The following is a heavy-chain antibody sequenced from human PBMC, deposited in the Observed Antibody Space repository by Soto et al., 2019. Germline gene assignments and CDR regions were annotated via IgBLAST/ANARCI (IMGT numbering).Heavy chain of an antibody. CDR3: ARVGGVNFWFDH. J-gene: IGHJ5*02. Sequence: PSETLSLTFTVSGGSISIYYWSWILQPPGKGLEWIGYLYYSGSNNYNTHPKSRVNISVDTSKNQFSTKLSSVTAADTAVYYCARVGGVNFWFDHWGQGTLVTVSS. D-gene: IGHD3-16*01. CDR2: LYYSGSN. V-gene: IGHV4-59*01. CDR1: GGSISIYY.